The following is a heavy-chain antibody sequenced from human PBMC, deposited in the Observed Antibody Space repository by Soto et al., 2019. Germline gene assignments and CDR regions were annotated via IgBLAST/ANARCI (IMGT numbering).Heavy chain of an antibody. CDR2: IKQDGSEK. CDR1: GFSFGDYW. Sequence: GGSLRLSCAVSGFSFGDYWMSWVRQAPGRGLEWVANIKQDGSEKNYVDSVKGRFTISRDNAKNLLYLQMNSLRDGDTTVYYCGRGRVDFGYWGQGILVTVSS. J-gene: IGHJ4*02. D-gene: IGHD3-3*01. V-gene: IGHV3-7*01. CDR3: GRGRVDFGY.